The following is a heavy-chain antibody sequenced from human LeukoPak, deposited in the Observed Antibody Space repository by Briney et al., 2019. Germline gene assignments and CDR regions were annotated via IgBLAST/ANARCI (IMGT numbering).Heavy chain of an antibody. CDR2: ISSSSSTI. CDR3: ARDRGILTGYAPDDAFDI. D-gene: IGHD3-9*01. CDR1: GFTFSSYS. Sequence: QTGGSLRLSCAASGFTFSSYSMNWVRQAPGKGLEWGSYISSSSSTIYYADSVKGRFTISRDNAKNSLYLQMNSLRAEDTAVYYCARDRGILTGYAPDDAFDIWGQGTMVTVSS. V-gene: IGHV3-48*01. J-gene: IGHJ3*02.